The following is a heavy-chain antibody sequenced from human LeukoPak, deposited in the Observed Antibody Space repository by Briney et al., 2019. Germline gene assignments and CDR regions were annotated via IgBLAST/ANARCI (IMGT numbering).Heavy chain of an antibody. CDR2: TNHSGST. D-gene: IGHD5-12*01. CDR1: GGSFSGYY. CDR3: ARGKWLRPYYFDY. V-gene: IGHV4-34*01. Sequence: SETLSLTCAVYGGSFSGYYWSWIRQPPGKGLEWIGETNHSGSTNYNPSLKSRVTISVDTSKNQFSLKLSSVTAADTAVYYCARGKWLRPYYFDYWGQGTLVTVSS. J-gene: IGHJ4*02.